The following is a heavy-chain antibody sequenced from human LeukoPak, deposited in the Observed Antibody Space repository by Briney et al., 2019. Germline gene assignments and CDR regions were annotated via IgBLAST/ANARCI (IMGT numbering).Heavy chain of an antibody. J-gene: IGHJ3*02. CDR2: IYYSGST. Sequence: SETLSLTCTVSGGSISSYYWSWIRQPPGKGLEWIGYIYYSGSTNYNPSLKSRVTISVDTSKNQYSLKLSSVTAADTAVYYCATSSGSDAFDIWGQGTMVTVSS. CDR3: ATSSGSDAFDI. CDR1: GGSISSYY. D-gene: IGHD3-10*01. V-gene: IGHV4-59*08.